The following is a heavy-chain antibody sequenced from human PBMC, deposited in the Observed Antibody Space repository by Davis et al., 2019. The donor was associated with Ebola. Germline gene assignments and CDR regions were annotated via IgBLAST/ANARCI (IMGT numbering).Heavy chain of an antibody. D-gene: IGHD3-10*01. CDR3: ARLPTHGGIDY. Sequence: TLSLTCTVSGGSISSGDYYWSWIRQPPGKALEWLALIDWDDDKYYSTSLKTRLTISKDTSKNQVVLTMTNMDPVDTATYYCARLPTHGGIDYWGQGTLVTVSS. CDR1: GGSISSGDYY. J-gene: IGHJ4*02. V-gene: IGHV2-70*18. CDR2: IDWDDDK.